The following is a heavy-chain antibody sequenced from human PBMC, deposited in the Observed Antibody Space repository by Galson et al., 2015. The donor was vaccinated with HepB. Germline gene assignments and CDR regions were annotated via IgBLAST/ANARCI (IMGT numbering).Heavy chain of an antibody. V-gene: IGHV5-51*01. CDR3: ASQYSSSSFDYYYYGNDV. CDR2: IYPGDSDT. CDR1: GYSFTSCW. Sequence: QSGAEVKKPGESLKISCKGSGYSFTSCWIGWVRQMPGKGLEWMGIIYPGDSDTRYSPSFQGQVTISADKSISTAYLQWSSLKASDTAMYYFASQYSSSSFDYYYYGNDVLGQRTTVTVSS. D-gene: IGHD6-6*01. J-gene: IGHJ6*02.